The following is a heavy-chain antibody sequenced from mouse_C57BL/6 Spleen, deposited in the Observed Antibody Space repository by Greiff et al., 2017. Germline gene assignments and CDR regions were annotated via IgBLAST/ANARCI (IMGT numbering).Heavy chain of an antibody. CDR2: IDPETGGT. CDR3: TRGDGYYGAY. D-gene: IGHD2-3*01. Sequence: VQLQQSGAELVRPGASVTLSCTASGYTFTDYEMHWVKQTPVHGLEWIGAIDPETGGTAYNQKFKGKAILTADKSSSTAYMELRSLTSEDSAVYYCTRGDGYYGAYWGQGTLVTVSA. V-gene: IGHV1-15*01. J-gene: IGHJ3*01. CDR1: GYTFTDYE.